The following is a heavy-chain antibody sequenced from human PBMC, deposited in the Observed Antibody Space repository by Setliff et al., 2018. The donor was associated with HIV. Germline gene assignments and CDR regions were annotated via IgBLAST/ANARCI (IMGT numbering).Heavy chain of an antibody. J-gene: IGHJ6*03. CDR2: FDPEDGEI. Sequence: VASVKVSCKVSGFTLREVSVHWVRQTPKKGLDWMAYFDPEDGEIVYAQNFQGRVILTEDRATDTAYMELSSLRSEDTAVYYCARGLYYKFWSGYSDYYNYYYMDVWGKGTTVTVSS. CDR3: ARGLYYKFWSGYSDYYNYYYMDV. V-gene: IGHV1-24*01. D-gene: IGHD3-3*01. CDR1: GFTLREVS.